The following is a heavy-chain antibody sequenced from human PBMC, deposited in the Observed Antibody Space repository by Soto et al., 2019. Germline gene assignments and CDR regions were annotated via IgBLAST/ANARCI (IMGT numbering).Heavy chain of an antibody. Sequence: GSSVKVSCKAPGYTFSEHMLHWLIPSPGQGIERMVRLSGSNGNTNYARTLRDRRTLTTDTSTSTAYMELRSLTSDDTAVYYCARDVFCGGAPACPDMDVWGQGTTVTVSS. CDR1: GYTFSEHM. CDR2: LSGSNGNT. V-gene: IGHV1-18*04. CDR3: ARDVFCGGAPACPDMDV. J-gene: IGHJ6*02. D-gene: IGHD2-21*01.